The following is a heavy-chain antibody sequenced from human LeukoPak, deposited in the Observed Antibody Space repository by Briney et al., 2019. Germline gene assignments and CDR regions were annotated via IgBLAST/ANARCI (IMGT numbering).Heavy chain of an antibody. CDR2: ISYDGSNK. CDR1: GFTFRSYG. Sequence: GGSLRLSCAASGFTFRSYGMHWVRQAPGKGLEWVAVISYDGSNKYYADSVKGRFTISRDNSKNTLYLQMNSLRAEDTAVYYCAKDHPRGESVDYWGQGTLVTVSS. J-gene: IGHJ4*02. V-gene: IGHV3-30*18. D-gene: IGHD3-16*01. CDR3: AKDHPRGESVDY.